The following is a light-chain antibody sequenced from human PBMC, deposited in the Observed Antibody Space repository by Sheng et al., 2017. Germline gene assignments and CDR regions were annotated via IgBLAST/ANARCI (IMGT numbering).Light chain of an antibody. CDR3: QSYDSSLGGSWV. J-gene: IGLJ3*02. V-gene: IGLV1-40*01. CDR1: RANIGADYD. CDR2: SYT. Sequence: QSVLTQPPSVSGAPGQGVTISCTGSRANIGADYDVHWYHQFPGTAPKLLIYSYTNRPSGVPDRFSGSKSGTSASLAITGLQAEDEANYYCQSYDSSLGGSWVFGGGTKVTVL.